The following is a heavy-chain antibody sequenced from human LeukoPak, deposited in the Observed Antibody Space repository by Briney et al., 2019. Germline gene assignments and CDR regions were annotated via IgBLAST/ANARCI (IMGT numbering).Heavy chain of an antibody. CDR2: INHSGSN. J-gene: IGHJ4*01. CDR3: ARRGSEGGRCFDA. CDR1: GGSFNNYY. Sequence: SETLSLTCAVLGGSFNNYYWSWIRQPPGKGLEWVGEINHSGSNTYNSSLKSRVIISVDTSRSQFSLNLNSVTAADTAVYYCARRGSEGGRCFDAWGQGILVTVSS. D-gene: IGHD2-15*01. V-gene: IGHV4-34*01.